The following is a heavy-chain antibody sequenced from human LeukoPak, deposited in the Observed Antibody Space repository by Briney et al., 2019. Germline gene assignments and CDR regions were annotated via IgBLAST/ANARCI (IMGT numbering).Heavy chain of an antibody. J-gene: IGHJ4*02. CDR2: INPTGTTT. Sequence: ASVKVSCKASGYTFINHWMHWVRQAPGQGLEWVGLINPTGTTTLYAQKFQGRVTMTRDMSTSTVYMELSSLRSEDTAVYYCARDMESRFLEWLLANWGQGTLVTVSS. CDR1: GYTFINHW. V-gene: IGHV1-46*01. D-gene: IGHD3-3*01. CDR3: ARDMESRFLEWLLAN.